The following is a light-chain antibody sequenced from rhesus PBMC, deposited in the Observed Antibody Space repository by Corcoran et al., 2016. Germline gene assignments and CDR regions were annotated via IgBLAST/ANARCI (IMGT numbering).Light chain of an antibody. CDR2: KAS. V-gene: IGKV1-74*01. J-gene: IGKJ3*01. Sequence: DIQMTQSPSSLSASVGDRATITCRASENVNNYLHWYQKKPGKAPKLLIYKASPVKSGVPSRFSGSGSGTDFTLTISSLQPEVFAPYCCQHTYGTPFTFGPGTKLDIK. CDR1: ENVNNY. CDR3: QHTYGTPFT.